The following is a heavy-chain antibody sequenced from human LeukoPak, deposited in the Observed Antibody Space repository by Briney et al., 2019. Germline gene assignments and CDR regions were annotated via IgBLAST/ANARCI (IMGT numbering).Heavy chain of an antibody. Sequence: PRGSLRHSCAASRFSLSGHWMNSVRQPPGKGLEWVANIKADGSEKYYVDSAKGRFTISRDDAKRTVDLQMDNLRAEDTAIYYCAYRNNFEYWGQGALVTVSS. CDR1: RFSLSGHW. V-gene: IGHV3-7*05. CDR2: IKADGSEK. J-gene: IGHJ4*02. CDR3: AYRNNFEY. D-gene: IGHD1-26*01.